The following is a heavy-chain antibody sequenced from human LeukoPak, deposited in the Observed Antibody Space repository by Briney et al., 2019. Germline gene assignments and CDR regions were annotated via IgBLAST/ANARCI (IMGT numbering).Heavy chain of an antibody. J-gene: IGHJ5*02. CDR2: IYYSGST. CDR1: GGSISSSSYY. D-gene: IGHD3-10*01. V-gene: IGHV4-39*07. Sequence: PSETLSLTCTVSGGSISSSSYYWGWIRQPPGKGLEWIGSIYYSGSTYYNPSLKSRVTISVDTSKNQFSLKLSSVTAADTAVYYCARTYGSGSYPPRYNWFDPWGQGTLVTVSS. CDR3: ARTYGSGSYPPRYNWFDP.